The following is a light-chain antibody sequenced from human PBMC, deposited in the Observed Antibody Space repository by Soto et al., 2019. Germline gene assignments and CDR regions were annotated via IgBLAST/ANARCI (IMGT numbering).Light chain of an antibody. V-gene: IGKV3-15*01. Sequence: EIVMTQFPAPSSMSQGDRATLSCRASHSVDSRLAWYQQKPGQSPRLLIYDASTRATGLPARFSGSGSGTEFTLTICSLQSEDFAVYYCQHYTNWPLTFGGGTKV. CDR2: DAS. J-gene: IGKJ4*01. CDR1: HSVDSR. CDR3: QHYTNWPLT.